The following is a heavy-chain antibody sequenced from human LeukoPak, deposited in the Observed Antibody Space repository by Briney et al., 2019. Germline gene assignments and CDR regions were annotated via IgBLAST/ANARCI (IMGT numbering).Heavy chain of an antibody. CDR2: IYYSGST. V-gene: IGHV4-61*01. Sequence: SETLSLTCTVSGGSVNSGSYYWNWIRQPPGKGLEWIGYIYYSGSTTYNPSLKSRVIISVDTSKNQFSLKLSSVTAADTAVYYCARSNSFYYDSWGQGTLVTVSS. CDR1: GGSVNSGSYY. CDR3: ARSNSFYYDS. D-gene: IGHD3-10*01. J-gene: IGHJ4*02.